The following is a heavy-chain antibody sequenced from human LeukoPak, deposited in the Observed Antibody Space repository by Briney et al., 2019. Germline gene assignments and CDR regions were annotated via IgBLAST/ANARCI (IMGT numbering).Heavy chain of an antibody. CDR1: GYTFTSYA. CDR3: ARSDIVVVVAATWDY. Sequence: ASVKVSCKASGYTFTSYAMHWVRQAPGQRLEWMGWINAGNGNTKYSQKFQGRVTITRDTSASTAYMELSSLRSEDTAVYYCARSDIVVVVAATWDYWGQGTLVTASS. D-gene: IGHD2-15*01. V-gene: IGHV1-3*01. CDR2: INAGNGNT. J-gene: IGHJ4*02.